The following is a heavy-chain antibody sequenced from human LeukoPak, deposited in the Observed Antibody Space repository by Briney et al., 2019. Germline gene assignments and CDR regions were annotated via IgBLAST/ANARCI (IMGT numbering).Heavy chain of an antibody. D-gene: IGHD3-22*01. V-gene: IGHV4-39*01. CDR2: IYYSGST. CDR1: GGSISSSSYY. Sequence: SETLSLTCTVSGGSISSSSYYWGWIRQPPGKGLEWIGSIYYSGSTYYNPSLKSRVTISVDTSKNQFSLKLSSVTAADTAVYYCARLPLDYYDSSGYALGAFDIWGQGTMVTVSS. J-gene: IGHJ3*02. CDR3: ARLPLDYYDSSGYALGAFDI.